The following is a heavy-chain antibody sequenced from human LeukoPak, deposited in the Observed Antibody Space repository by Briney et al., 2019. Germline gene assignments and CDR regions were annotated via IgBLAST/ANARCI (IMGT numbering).Heavy chain of an antibody. D-gene: IGHD2-2*01. V-gene: IGHV4-34*01. CDR3: ARGRVVPAAILYYYYGMDV. CDR2: INHSGST. Sequence: PSETLSLTCAVYGGSFSGYYWSWIRQPPGKGLEWIGEINHSGSTNYKPSLKSRVTISVDTSKNQFSLKLSSVTAADTAVYYCARGRVVPAAILYYYYGMDVWGQGTTVTVSS. CDR1: GGSFSGYY. J-gene: IGHJ6*02.